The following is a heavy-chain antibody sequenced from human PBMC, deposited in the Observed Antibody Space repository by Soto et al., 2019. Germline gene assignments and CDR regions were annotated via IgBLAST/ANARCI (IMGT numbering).Heavy chain of an antibody. Sequence: SGPTLVNPTQTLTLTCTFSGFSLSTSGVGVGWIRQPPGKALEWLALIYWDDDKRYSPSLKSRLTITKDTSNNQVVLTMTNMDPVDTATYYCARVLWFGELLSLGAFDIWGQGTMVTV. CDR1: GFSLSTSGVG. CDR2: IYWDDDK. CDR3: ARVLWFGELLSLGAFDI. D-gene: IGHD3-10*01. J-gene: IGHJ3*02. V-gene: IGHV2-5*02.